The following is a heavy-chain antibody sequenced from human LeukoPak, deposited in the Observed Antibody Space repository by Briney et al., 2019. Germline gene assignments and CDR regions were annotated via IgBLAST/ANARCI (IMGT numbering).Heavy chain of an antibody. Sequence: SQTLSLTCTVSGVSISSGSYYWSWIRQPAGKGLEWIGRIYTSGSTNYNPSLKSRVTISVDTSKSQFSLKLSSVTAADTAVYYCARTRSSHYDSREGAFDIWGQGTMVTVSS. CDR2: IYTSGST. J-gene: IGHJ3*02. D-gene: IGHD3-22*01. V-gene: IGHV4-61*02. CDR3: ARTRSSHYDSREGAFDI. CDR1: GVSISSGSYY.